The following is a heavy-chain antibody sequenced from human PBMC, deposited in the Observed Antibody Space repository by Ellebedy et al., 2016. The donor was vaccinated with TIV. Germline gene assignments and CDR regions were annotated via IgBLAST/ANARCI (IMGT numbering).Heavy chain of an antibody. Sequence: SVKVSXKASRGTFNTFVFNWVRQAPGQGLEWMGRIIPLLDVPNYAQKFEGRVTITADKSTSTAYMDLSSLTSGDTAIYYCARLDRYDAFDIWGQGTMVTVSS. V-gene: IGHV1-69*04. CDR3: ARLDRYDAFDI. D-gene: IGHD5/OR15-5a*01. CDR1: RGTFNTFV. CDR2: IIPLLDVP. J-gene: IGHJ3*02.